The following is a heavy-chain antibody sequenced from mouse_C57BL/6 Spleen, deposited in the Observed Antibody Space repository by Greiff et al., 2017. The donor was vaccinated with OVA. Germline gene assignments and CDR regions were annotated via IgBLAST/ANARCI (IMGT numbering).Heavy chain of an antibody. CDR3: AQIYYYGSSYGYFDV. Sequence: EVQLQQSVAELVRPGASVKLSCTASGFNIKNTYMHWVKQRPEQGLEWIGRIDPANGNTKYAPKFQGKATITADTSSNTAYLQLSSLTSEDTAIYYCAQIYYYGSSYGYFDVWGRGTTGTVAS. CDR2: IDPANGNT. CDR1: GFNIKNTY. V-gene: IGHV14-3*01. J-gene: IGHJ1*03. D-gene: IGHD1-1*01.